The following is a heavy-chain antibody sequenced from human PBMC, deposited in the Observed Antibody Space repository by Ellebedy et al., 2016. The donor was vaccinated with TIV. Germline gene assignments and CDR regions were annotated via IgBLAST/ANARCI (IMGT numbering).Heavy chain of an antibody. V-gene: IGHV3-7*01. D-gene: IGHD3-10*01. CDR2: IKQDGSEK. CDR1: GFTFSNYW. J-gene: IGHJ4*02. CDR3: AKEIGGGGSY. Sequence: GESLKISXAASGFTFSNYWMSWVRQAPGKGLEWVANIKQDGSEKYYVDSVKGRFSISRDNAKNSLYLQMDSLRAEDTAVYYCAKEIGGGGSYWGQGTLVTVSP.